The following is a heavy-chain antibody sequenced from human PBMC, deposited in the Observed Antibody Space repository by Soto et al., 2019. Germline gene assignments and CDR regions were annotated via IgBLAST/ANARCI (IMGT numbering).Heavy chain of an antibody. CDR1: GGTFSSYT. Sequence: QVQLVQSGAEVKKPGSSVKVSCKASGGTFSSYTISWVRQAPGQGLEWMGRIIPILGIANYAQKFQGRVTITADKSTSTAYMELSSLRSEDTAVYYCARDSGILTGYSYLAVDAFDIWGQGTMITVSS. D-gene: IGHD3-9*01. J-gene: IGHJ3*02. CDR3: ARDSGILTGYSYLAVDAFDI. CDR2: IIPILGIA. V-gene: IGHV1-69*08.